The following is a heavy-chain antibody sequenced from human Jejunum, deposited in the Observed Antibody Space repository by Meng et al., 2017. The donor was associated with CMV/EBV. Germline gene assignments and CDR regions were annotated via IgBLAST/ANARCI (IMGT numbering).Heavy chain of an antibody. D-gene: IGHD2-15*01. Sequence: RPGRGKTSGRLAMHCTVSGGAVINCCGTWIRQHDVLGLQWLGRLHYSGAATYRSSVRCRNTMSVDTSKNQVSITLKSVTDADTAMFYCARDPGGYCSGTIDCDNYSYDYWGQGILVTVSS. CDR3: ARDPGGYCSGTIDCDNYSYDY. CDR2: LHYSGAA. V-gene: IGHV4-4*07. CDR1: GGAVINCC. J-gene: IGHJ4*02.